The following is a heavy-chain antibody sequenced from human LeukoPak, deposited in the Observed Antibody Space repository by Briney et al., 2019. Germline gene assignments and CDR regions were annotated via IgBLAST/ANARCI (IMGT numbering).Heavy chain of an antibody. CDR1: GGSFSGYY. CDR2: INHSGST. V-gene: IGHV4-34*01. Sequence: SETLSLTCAVYGGSFSGYYWSWIRQPPGKGLEWIGEINHSGSTNYNPSLKSRVTISVDTSKNQFSLKLSSVTAADTAVYYCARDLGYSYGLGWFDPWGQGTLVTVSS. D-gene: IGHD5-18*01. CDR3: ARDLGYSYGLGWFDP. J-gene: IGHJ5*02.